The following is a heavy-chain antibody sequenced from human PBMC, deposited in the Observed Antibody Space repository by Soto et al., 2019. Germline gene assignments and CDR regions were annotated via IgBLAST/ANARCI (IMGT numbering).Heavy chain of an antibody. V-gene: IGHV4-4*02. CDR2: VHHRRGA. CDR1: GDSITSDWW. CDR3: AKGGNWQLGS. Sequence: QVQLQESGPGLVKPSETLSLTCAVSGDSITSDWWWTWVRQPPGKGLEWMGEVHHRRGANYNPSLRSRIIISVDKSKNQFSLRMNSVTAADTATYYCAKGGNWQLGSWGQGALVIVSS. J-gene: IGHJ5*01. D-gene: IGHD1-26*01.